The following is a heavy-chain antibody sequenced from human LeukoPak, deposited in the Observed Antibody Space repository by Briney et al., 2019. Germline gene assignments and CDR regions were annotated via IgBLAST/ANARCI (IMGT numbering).Heavy chain of an antibody. Sequence: SETLSLTCTVSGGSISSSSYYWGWIRQPPGKGLEWIGSIYYSGSTYYNPSLKSRVTISVDTSKNQFSLKLSSVTAADTAVYYCARGIGYSSSWCYFDYWGQGTLVTVSS. CDR2: IYYSGST. CDR1: GGSISSSSYY. J-gene: IGHJ4*02. D-gene: IGHD6-13*01. V-gene: IGHV4-39*07. CDR3: ARGIGYSSSWCYFDY.